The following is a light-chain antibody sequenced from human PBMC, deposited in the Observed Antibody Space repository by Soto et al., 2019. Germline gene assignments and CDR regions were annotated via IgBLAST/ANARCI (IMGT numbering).Light chain of an antibody. J-gene: IGKJ2*01. CDR1: QSVSSNY. CDR2: GAS. V-gene: IGKV3-20*01. Sequence: EIVLTQSPGTLSLSPGERATLSCRASQSVSSNYIAWYQQNPGQAPRLLIYGASTRATGIPDRVSGSGSGSDFSGTISRLEPEGFAVYFCEEYGRAPPFAFGQGTKVVIK. CDR3: EEYGRAPPFA.